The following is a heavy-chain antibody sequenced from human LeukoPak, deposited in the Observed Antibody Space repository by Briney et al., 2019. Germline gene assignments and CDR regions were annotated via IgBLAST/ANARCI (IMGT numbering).Heavy chain of an antibody. CDR2: IYYSGST. J-gene: IGHJ4*02. Sequence: SETLSLTCTVSGGSISNNNYYWGWIRQPPGKGLEWIGSIYYSGSTYYNPSLKSRVTISVDTSKNQFSLKLSSVTAADTAVYYCAKSGGYGLIDYWGQGTRVTVSS. CDR1: GGSISNNNYY. D-gene: IGHD1-26*01. CDR3: AKSGGYGLIDY. V-gene: IGHV4-39*07.